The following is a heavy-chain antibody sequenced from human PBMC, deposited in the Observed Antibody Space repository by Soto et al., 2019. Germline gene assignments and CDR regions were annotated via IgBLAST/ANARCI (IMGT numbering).Heavy chain of an antibody. Sequence: EVELVESGGGLVQAGGSLRVPCGVSGFTSSDHYMDWVRQPPGKGREWVCRTANKRSRYTTQYAASVKGKVIISIDDSKNSVYLQMNSRKIEDTAVDECARARFGQGWDDCGRGITVTVSS. J-gene: IGHJ6*02. CDR2: TANKRSRYTT. CDR1: GFTSSDHY. V-gene: IGHV3-72*01. CDR3: ARARFGQGWDD. D-gene: IGHD3-16*01.